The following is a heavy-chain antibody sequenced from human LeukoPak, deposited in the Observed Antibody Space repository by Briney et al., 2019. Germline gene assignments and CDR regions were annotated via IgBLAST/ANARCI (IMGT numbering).Heavy chain of an antibody. V-gene: IGHV3-11*04. Sequence: PGGSLRLSCAASGFTFSDYYMSWIRQAPGKGLEWVSYISSSGSTIYYADSVKGRFTISRDNAKNSLYLQMNSLRAEDTALYYCARDLGYDFWSGYLFPSRGNWFDPWGQGTLVTVSS. CDR3: ARDLGYDFWSGYLFPSRGNWFDP. D-gene: IGHD3-3*01. J-gene: IGHJ5*02. CDR1: GFTFSDYY. CDR2: ISSSGSTI.